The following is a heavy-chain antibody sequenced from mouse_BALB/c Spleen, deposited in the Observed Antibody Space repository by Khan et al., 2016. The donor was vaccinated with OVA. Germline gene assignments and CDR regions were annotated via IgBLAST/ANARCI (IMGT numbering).Heavy chain of an antibody. CDR3: ARHGSTSWFPY. J-gene: IGHJ3*01. CDR2: IDPFNGGS. Sequence: VQLQQSGPELMKPGASVKISCKASGYSFTSYYIHWVKQSHGKTLEWIGYIDPFNGGSTYNQKFKVKATLTVDKSSNTAYMHHTSLTSEDSAVYYCARHGSTSWFPYWGQGTLVTVSA. V-gene: IGHV1-31*01. D-gene: IGHD1-1*01. CDR1: GYSFTSYY.